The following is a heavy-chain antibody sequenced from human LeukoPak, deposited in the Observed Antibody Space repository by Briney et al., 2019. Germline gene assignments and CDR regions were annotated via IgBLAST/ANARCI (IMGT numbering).Heavy chain of an antibody. CDR3: TRDPGYSYAMDS. J-gene: IGHJ4*02. CDR1: GFTFSTYS. V-gene: IGHV3-48*01. Sequence: GGSLRLSCAASGFTFSTYSMNWVRQVPGKGLEWISYISHGSTRIFYADSVEGRFTVSRDDAKNALYLQMNSLRVEDTAVYYCTRDPGYSYAMDSWGQGILVTVSS. CDR2: ISHGSTRI. D-gene: IGHD5-18*01.